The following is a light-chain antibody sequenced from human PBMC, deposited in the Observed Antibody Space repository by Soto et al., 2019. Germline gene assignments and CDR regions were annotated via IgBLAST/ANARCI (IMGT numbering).Light chain of an antibody. CDR2: TTS. V-gene: IGKV1-39*01. CDR1: QSISSF. CDR3: QQSYSTPPIT. J-gene: IGKJ5*01. Sequence: DIQMTQSPSSLSASVGDRVTITCRTSQSISSFLNWYQHKPGNAPKLLIYTTSTLRSGVLSRFRGSGSGTHFTLTITNVQPEDFATYYCQQSYSTPPITFGQGTRLDIK.